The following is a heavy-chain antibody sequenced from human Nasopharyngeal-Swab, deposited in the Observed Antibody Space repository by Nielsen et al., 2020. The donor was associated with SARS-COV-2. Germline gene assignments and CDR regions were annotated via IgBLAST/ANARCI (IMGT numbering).Heavy chain of an antibody. J-gene: IGHJ6*02. CDR1: GFTVSSNY. D-gene: IGHD5-18*01. Sequence: GESLKISCAASGFTVSSNYMSWVRQAPGKGLEWVSIIYPDGNAYYGGAVKGRFTISRDNSKNTLYLQMNSLRAKDTALYYCARDNRLQLWLRYYGMDVWGQGTTVTVSS. CDR2: IYPDGNA. CDR3: ARDNRLQLWLRYYGMDV. V-gene: IGHV3-66*01.